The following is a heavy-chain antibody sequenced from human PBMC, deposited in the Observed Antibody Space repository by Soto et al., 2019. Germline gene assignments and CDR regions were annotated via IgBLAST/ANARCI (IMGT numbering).Heavy chain of an antibody. V-gene: IGHV3-21*01. J-gene: IGHJ4*02. Sequence: GGSLRLSCAASGFTFSSYSMNWVRQAPGKGLEWVSSISSSSSYIYYADSVKGRFTISRDNAKNSLYLQMNSLRAEDTAVYYCARATPLDFWSGYYKLRYFDYWSQGTLVTVSS. CDR1: GFTFSSYS. CDR3: ARATPLDFWSGYYKLRYFDY. CDR2: ISSSSSYI. D-gene: IGHD3-3*01.